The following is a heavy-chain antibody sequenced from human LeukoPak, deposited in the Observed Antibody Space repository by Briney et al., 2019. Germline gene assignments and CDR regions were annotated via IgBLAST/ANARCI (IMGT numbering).Heavy chain of an antibody. D-gene: IGHD3-3*01. CDR1: GGSISSSSYY. CDR3: ARDSRRTIFGNWFDP. J-gene: IGHJ5*02. Sequence: SETLSLTCTVSGGSISSSSYYWGWIRQPPGKGLEWIGSIYYSGSTYYNPSLKSRVTISVDTSKNQFSLKLSSVTAADTAVYYCARDSRRTIFGNWFDPWGQGTLVTVSS. V-gene: IGHV4-39*07. CDR2: IYYSGST.